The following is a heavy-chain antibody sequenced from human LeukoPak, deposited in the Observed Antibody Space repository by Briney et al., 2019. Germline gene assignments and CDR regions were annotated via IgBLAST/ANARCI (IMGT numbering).Heavy chain of an antibody. CDR1: GFTVSSDY. V-gene: IGHV3-53*01. CDR3: AKRGVVIRVILIGFHKEAYYFDS. D-gene: IGHD3-9*01. J-gene: IGHJ4*02. Sequence: GGSLRLTCAASGFTVSSDYMSWVRQAPGKGLEWVSVIYSGGSTYYADSVKGRFTISRDNPKNTLYLQMNSLRAEDTAVYFCAKRGVVIRVILIGFHKEAYYFDSWGQGALVTVSS. CDR2: IYSGGST.